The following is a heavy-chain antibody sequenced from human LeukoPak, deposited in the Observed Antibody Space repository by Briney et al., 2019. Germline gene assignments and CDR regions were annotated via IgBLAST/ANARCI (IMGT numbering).Heavy chain of an antibody. Sequence: PGGSLRLSCAASGFTFSSYSMNWVRQAPGKGLEWVSSISSSSSYIYYADSVKGRFTISRDNAKNSLYLQMNSLRAEDTAVYHCARDPRGYCSSTSCYPYFDYWGQGTLVTVSS. D-gene: IGHD2-2*01. CDR1: GFTFSSYS. J-gene: IGHJ4*02. V-gene: IGHV3-21*01. CDR2: ISSSSSYI. CDR3: ARDPRGYCSSTSCYPYFDY.